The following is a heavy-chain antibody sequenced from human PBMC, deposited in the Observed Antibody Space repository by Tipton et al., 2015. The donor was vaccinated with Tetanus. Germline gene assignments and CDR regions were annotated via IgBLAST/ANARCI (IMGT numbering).Heavy chain of an antibody. V-gene: IGHV4-31*03. Sequence: TLSLTCTVSGGSISSDAHYWSWIRQAPGKGLEWLGYISHSGTTNYNPSLMSRLTISVDTSKNLVFLNLTSVTAADTATYYCASPIKQWLVPLDLWGQGILVTVSS. CDR2: ISHSGTT. D-gene: IGHD6-19*01. CDR3: ASPIKQWLVPLDL. CDR1: GGSISSDAHY. J-gene: IGHJ5*02.